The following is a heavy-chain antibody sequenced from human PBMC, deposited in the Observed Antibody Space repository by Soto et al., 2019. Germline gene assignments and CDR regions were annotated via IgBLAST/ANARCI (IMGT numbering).Heavy chain of an antibody. J-gene: IGHJ6*02. CDR3: AREFSLVAGPDHYYYGMDV. CDR2: TYYRSKWYN. D-gene: IGHD6-19*01. V-gene: IGHV6-1*01. CDR1: GDSVSSNSAA. Sequence: SQTLSLTCAISGDSVSSNSAAWNWIRQSPSRGLEWLGRTYYRSKWYNDYAVSVKSRITINPDTSKNQFSLQLNSVTPEDTAVYYCAREFSLVAGPDHYYYGMDVWGQGTTVTVSS.